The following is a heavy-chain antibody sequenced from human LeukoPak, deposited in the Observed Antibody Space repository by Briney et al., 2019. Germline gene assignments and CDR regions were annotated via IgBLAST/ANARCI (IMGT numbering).Heavy chain of an antibody. CDR1: GFTFSSYA. V-gene: IGHV3-30-3*01. D-gene: IGHD6-13*01. Sequence: GGSLRLSCAASGFTFSSYAMHWARQAPGKGLEWVAVISYDGSNKYYADSVKGRFTISRDNSKNTLYLQMNSLRAEDTAVYYCAREVPYIAAAGTGDYWGQGTLVTVSS. CDR3: AREVPYIAAAGTGDY. CDR2: ISYDGSNK. J-gene: IGHJ4*02.